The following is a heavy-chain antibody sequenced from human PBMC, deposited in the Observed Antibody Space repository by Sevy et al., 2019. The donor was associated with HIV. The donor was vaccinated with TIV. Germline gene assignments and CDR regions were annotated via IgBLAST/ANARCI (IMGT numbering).Heavy chain of an antibody. J-gene: IGHJ4*02. CDR1: RFTFSSYA. D-gene: IGHD3-16*02. CDR3: ASERGYSGYDFGDYVWGSYPNDY. Sequence: GGSLRLSCAASRFTFSSYAMHWVRQAPGKGLEWVAVISYDGSNKYYSDSVKGRFTISRDNSKNTLYLQMNSLRAEDTAVYYCASERGYSGYDFGDYVWGSYPNDYWGQGTLVTVSS. CDR2: ISYDGSNK. V-gene: IGHV3-30-3*01.